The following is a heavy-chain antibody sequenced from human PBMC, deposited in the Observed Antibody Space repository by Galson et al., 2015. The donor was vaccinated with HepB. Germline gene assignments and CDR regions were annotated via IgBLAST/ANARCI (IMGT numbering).Heavy chain of an antibody. J-gene: IGHJ5*02. Sequence: SVKVSCKASGYTFTSYGISWVRQAPGQGLEWMGWISAYNGNTNYAQKLQGRVTMTTDTSTSTAYMELRSLRSDDTAVYYCARAYCSGGSCYLRATPRSRFDPWGQGTLVTVSS. CDR1: GYTFTSYG. V-gene: IGHV1-18*01. D-gene: IGHD2-15*01. CDR2: ISAYNGNT. CDR3: ARAYCSGGSCYLRATPRSRFDP.